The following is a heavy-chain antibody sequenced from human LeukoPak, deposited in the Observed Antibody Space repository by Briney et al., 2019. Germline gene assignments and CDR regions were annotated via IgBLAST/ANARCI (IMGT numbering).Heavy chain of an antibody. V-gene: IGHV4-59*01. J-gene: IGHJ5*02. CDR2: IYYSGST. CDR1: GGSISSYY. Sequence: SETLSLTCTVSGGSISSYYWSWIRQPPGKGLEWIGYIYYSGSTNYNPSLKSRVTISVDTSKNQFSLKLSSVTAADTAVYYCARHKSGTRAFDPWGQGTLVTVSS. D-gene: IGHD2-2*01. CDR3: ARHKSGTRAFDP.